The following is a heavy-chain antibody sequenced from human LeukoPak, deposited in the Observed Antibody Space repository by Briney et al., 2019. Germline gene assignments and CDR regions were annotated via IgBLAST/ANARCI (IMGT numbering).Heavy chain of an antibody. CDR2: INHSGST. J-gene: IGHJ6*03. CDR3: ATGSYSSSSYYYYYYMDG. D-gene: IGHD6-6*01. Sequence: PSETLSLTCAVYGGSFSGYYWSWIRQPPGKGLEWIGEINHSGSTNYNPSLKSRVTISVDTSKNQFSFKLRSVTSADTAVLYFATGSYSSSSYYYYYYMDGWGKGTTVTVSS. CDR1: GGSFSGYY. V-gene: IGHV4-34*01.